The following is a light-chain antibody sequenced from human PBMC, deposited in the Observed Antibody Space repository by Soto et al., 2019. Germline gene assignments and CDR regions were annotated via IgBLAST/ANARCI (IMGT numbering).Light chain of an antibody. Sequence: QSALTQPASVSGSPGQSIAISCTGTSSDVGAFNYVSWYQQHPGKATKFMIFDVSSRPSGVSDRFSGSKSGNTASLTISGLQTEDEADYYCASYTTSSTYVFGTGTKLTVL. CDR1: SSDVGAFNY. CDR3: ASYTTSSTYV. J-gene: IGLJ1*01. CDR2: DVS. V-gene: IGLV2-14*03.